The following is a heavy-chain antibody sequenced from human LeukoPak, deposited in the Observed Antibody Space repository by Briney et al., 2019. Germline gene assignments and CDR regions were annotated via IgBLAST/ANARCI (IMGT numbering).Heavy chain of an antibody. D-gene: IGHD6-13*01. J-gene: IGHJ4*02. Sequence: SETLSLTCTVSGGSISRYHWSWIRQPPGKGLEWIGYIYNSGSTNYNPSLKSRVTISIDTSKNQISLKLSSVTAADTAVYYCARGRISSSYWGQGTLVTVSS. CDR2: IYNSGST. CDR3: ARGRISSSY. CDR1: GGSISRYH. V-gene: IGHV4-59*01.